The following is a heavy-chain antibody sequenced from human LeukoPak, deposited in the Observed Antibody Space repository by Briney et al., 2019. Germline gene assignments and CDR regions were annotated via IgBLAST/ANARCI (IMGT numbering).Heavy chain of an antibody. Sequence: PGGSLRLSCAASGFTFSSYAMSWVRQAPGKGLEWVSVIYSGGSIYYADSVKGRFTISRDNSKNTLYLQMNSLRAEDTAVYYCASRNYYDSSGYFDAFDIWGQGTMVIVSS. CDR1: GFTFSSYA. J-gene: IGHJ3*02. D-gene: IGHD3-22*01. CDR2: IYSGGSI. CDR3: ASRNYYDSSGYFDAFDI. V-gene: IGHV3-66*02.